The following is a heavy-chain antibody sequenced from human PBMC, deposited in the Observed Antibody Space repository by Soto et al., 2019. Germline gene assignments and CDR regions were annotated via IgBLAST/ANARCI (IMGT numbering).Heavy chain of an antibody. V-gene: IGHV3-74*01. D-gene: IGHD2-15*01. CDR1: GFTFSRYW. Sequence: EVQLVESGGGLVQPGGSLRISCAASGFTFSRYWMHWVRQAQGKGLVWVSRINSDGSRTSYADSVKGRFTISRDNAKNTLYLQMNSLRAEDTAVYYCVRTSLVVAAATREDYWGQGTLVTVSS. CDR2: INSDGSRT. J-gene: IGHJ4*02. CDR3: VRTSLVVAAATREDY.